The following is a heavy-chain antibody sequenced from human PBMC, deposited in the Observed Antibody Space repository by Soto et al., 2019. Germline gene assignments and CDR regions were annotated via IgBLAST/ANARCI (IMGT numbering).Heavy chain of an antibody. CDR1: RGSVSSATYY. J-gene: IGHJ5*02. D-gene: IGHD3-9*01. Sequence: SETLSLTCTVSRGSVSSATYYWNWIRQPPGKPLEWIGYIYYSGSTNYNPSLKSRVTISVDTSKNQFSLKLSSVTAADTAVYYCARLFGYYDILTGYYTPNWFDPWGQGTQVTVSS. V-gene: IGHV4-61*01. CDR2: IYYSGST. CDR3: ARLFGYYDILTGYYTPNWFDP.